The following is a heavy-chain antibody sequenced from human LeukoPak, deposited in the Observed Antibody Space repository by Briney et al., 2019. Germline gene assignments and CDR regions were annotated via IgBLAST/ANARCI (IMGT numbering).Heavy chain of an antibody. CDR3: ARNSVVGNRWPFDY. J-gene: IGHJ4*02. V-gene: IGHV1-3*01. Sequence: ASVKVSCKASGYTFTSYAMHWARQAPGQRLEWMGWINAGNGNTKYSQKFQGRVTITRDTSASTAYMELSSLRSEDTAVYYCARNSVVGNRWPFDYWGQGTLVTVSS. CDR1: GYTFTSYA. D-gene: IGHD2-2*01. CDR2: INAGNGNT.